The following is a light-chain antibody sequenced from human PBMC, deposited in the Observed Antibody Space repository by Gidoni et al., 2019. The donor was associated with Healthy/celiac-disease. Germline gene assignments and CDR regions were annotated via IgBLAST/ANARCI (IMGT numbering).Light chain of an antibody. CDR1: KLGDKY. J-gene: IGLJ2*01. Sequence: LTQPPSMSVSPGQTASITCSGDKLGDKYACWYQQKPGQSPVLVIYQDSKRPSGIPERFSGSNSGNTATLTISGTQAMDEADYYCQAWDSSTAVFGGGTKLTVL. CDR2: QDS. CDR3: QAWDSSTAV. V-gene: IGLV3-1*01.